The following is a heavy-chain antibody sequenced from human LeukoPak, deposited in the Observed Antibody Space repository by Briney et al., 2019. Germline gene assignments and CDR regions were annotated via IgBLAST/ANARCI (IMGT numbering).Heavy chain of an antibody. D-gene: IGHD5-18*01. CDR1: GFTVSSNY. CDR3: ARDMGGYSYGFGLFDY. Sequence: PGGSLRLSCAASGFTVSSNYMSWVRQAPGKGLERVSVIYSGGSTYYADSVKGRFTISRDNSKNTLYLQMNSLRAEDTAVYYCARDMGGYSYGFGLFDYWGQGTLVTVSS. CDR2: IYSGGST. V-gene: IGHV3-66*01. J-gene: IGHJ4*02.